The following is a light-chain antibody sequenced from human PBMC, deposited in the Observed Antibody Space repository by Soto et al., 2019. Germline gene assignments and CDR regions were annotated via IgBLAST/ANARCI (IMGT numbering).Light chain of an antibody. J-gene: IGLJ1*01. CDR3: NSFTTSGTYV. V-gene: IGLV2-14*01. CDR1: SSDVGAYNY. CDR2: DVS. Sequence: QSVLTQPASVSGSPGQSIAISCTGTSSDVGAYNYVSWYQQYPGKAPKLMIFDVSYRPSGVSNRFSGSKSGNTASLTISGLQAEYEADYYCNSFTTSGTYVFGTVTKVTDL.